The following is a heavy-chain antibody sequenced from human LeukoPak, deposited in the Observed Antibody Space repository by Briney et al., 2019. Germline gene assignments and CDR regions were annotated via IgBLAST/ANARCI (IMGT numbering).Heavy chain of an antibody. D-gene: IGHD3-22*01. CDR2: INPKSRGT. CDR3: ARGASLTYYYDSSGFFSFDY. J-gene: IGHJ4*02. CDR1: EYTFTGYY. Sequence: ASVKVSCKASEYTFTGYYIHWVRQAPGQGLEWVGWINPKSRGTDYAQKFRGRVTLTRDKPISTVYMELNALRSDDTAVYYCARGASLTYYYDSSGFFSFDYWGQGTLVTVSS. V-gene: IGHV1-2*02.